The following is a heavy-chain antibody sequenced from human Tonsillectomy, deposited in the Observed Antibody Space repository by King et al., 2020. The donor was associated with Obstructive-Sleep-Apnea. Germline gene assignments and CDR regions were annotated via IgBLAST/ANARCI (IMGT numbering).Heavy chain of an antibody. CDR1: GGSINSGGYY. D-gene: IGHD3-10*01. J-gene: IGHJ4*02. Sequence: VQLQESGPGLVEPSQTLSLTCTVSGGSINSGGYYWSWVRQHPGKGLEWIGYIFYSGTTYYNPSLKSRVTISLEKSKRQFFLRLTSVTAADTAVYYCAGVEGVVAPERIPLHWGQGTLVTVSS. V-gene: IGHV4-31*03. CDR2: IFYSGTT. CDR3: AGVEGVVAPERIPLH.